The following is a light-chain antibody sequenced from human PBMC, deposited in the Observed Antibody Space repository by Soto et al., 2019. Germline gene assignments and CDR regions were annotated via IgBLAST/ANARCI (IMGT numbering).Light chain of an antibody. J-gene: IGKJ3*01. CDR3: QQYGDSLFT. CDR2: GAS. V-gene: IGKV3-20*01. CDR1: QSVSSNF. Sequence: EIVLTQSPGTLSLSPGERATLSCRASQSVSSNFLAWYQHKPGQAPRLLIYGASSRATGIPDRFSGSGSGTDFTLTISRLEPEDFAVFYCQQYGDSLFTFGPGTKADIK.